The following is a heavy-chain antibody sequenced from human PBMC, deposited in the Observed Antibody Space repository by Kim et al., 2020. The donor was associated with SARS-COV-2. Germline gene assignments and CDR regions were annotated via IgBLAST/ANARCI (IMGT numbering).Heavy chain of an antibody. CDR3: ARDRLYNWNFGYYYYYGMDV. CDR1: GFTFSSYS. D-gene: IGHD1-7*01. CDR2: ISSSSSYI. Sequence: GGSLRLSCAASGFTFSSYSMNWVRQAPGKGLEWVSSISSSSSYIYYADSVKGRFTISRDNAKNSLYLQMNSLRAEDTAVYYCARDRLYNWNFGYYYYYGMDVWGQGTTVTVSS. V-gene: IGHV3-21*01. J-gene: IGHJ6*02.